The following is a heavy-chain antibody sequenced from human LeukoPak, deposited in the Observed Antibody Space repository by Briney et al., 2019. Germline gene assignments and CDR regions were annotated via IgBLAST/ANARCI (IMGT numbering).Heavy chain of an antibody. CDR1: GFTFGDYW. D-gene: IGHD3-10*01. CDR2: IWPDGRDK. V-gene: IGHV3-7*01. Sequence: GGSLRLSCAASGFTFGDYWMAWVRQAPGKGLEWVANIWPDGRDKYHVDSVRGRFTISRDNAQNSLNLQMNSLRAEDSGVYYCGRWGVNAGLDRWGQGTLVIVSP. CDR3: GRWGVNAGLDR. J-gene: IGHJ5*02.